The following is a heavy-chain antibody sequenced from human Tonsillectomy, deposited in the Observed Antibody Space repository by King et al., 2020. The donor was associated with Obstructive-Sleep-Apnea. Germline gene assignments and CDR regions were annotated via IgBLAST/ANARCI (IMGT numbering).Heavy chain of an antibody. Sequence: QLQESGPGLVKPSETLSLTCTVSGGSISRYYWSWIRQPPGKGLEWIGYIYYSGSTNYNPSLKSRVTISVDTSKNQFSLKLSSVTAADTAVYYCATSPYYYDSSNYAFDIWGQGTMVTVSS. J-gene: IGHJ3*02. D-gene: IGHD3-22*01. V-gene: IGHV4-59*08. CDR2: IYYSGST. CDR1: GGSISRYY. CDR3: ATSPYYYDSSNYAFDI.